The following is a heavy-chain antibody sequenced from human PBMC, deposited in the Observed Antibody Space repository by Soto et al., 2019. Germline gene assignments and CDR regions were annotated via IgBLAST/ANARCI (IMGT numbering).Heavy chain of an antibody. D-gene: IGHD3-3*02. CDR2: IMPVFATP. CDR1: GGTFSTSA. Sequence: QVQLMQSGAEVKKPGSSVKVSCKASGGTFSTSAISWVRQAPGEGLEWVGGIMPVFATPDYAQKFQGRVTIHADESTTTAYLELTSLTTDDTAVYYCARDKDRQQLGGNYYYILDVWGQGTAITVSS. CDR3: ARDKDRQQLGGNYYYILDV. V-gene: IGHV1-69*12. J-gene: IGHJ6*02.